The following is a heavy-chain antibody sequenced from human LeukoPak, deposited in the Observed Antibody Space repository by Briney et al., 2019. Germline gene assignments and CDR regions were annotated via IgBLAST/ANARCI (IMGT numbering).Heavy chain of an antibody. Sequence: SETLSLTCAVCGGSFSGYYWSWIRQPPGKGLEWIGEINHSGNTNYNPSLKSRVTISVDTSKNQFSLKLSSVTAADTAVYYCARVLTMVRGLIKNNWFDPWGQGTLVTVSS. J-gene: IGHJ5*02. CDR3: ARVLTMVRGLIKNNWFDP. CDR1: GGSFSGYY. CDR2: INHSGNT. V-gene: IGHV4-34*01. D-gene: IGHD3-10*01.